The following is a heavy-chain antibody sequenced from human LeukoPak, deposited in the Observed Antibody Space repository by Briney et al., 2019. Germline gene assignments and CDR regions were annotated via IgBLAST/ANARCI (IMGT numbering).Heavy chain of an antibody. D-gene: IGHD6-13*01. CDR2: IYYSGST. V-gene: IGHV4-39*07. CDR1: GDSISSSRYY. Sequence: SETLSLTCIVSGDSISSSRYYWGWIRQPPGKGLEWIGNIYYSGSTFYIPSLKSRVTISVDTSKNQFSLKLSSVTAADTAVYYCARFEAAAGTFNFDYWGQGTLVTVSS. CDR3: ARFEAAAGTFNFDY. J-gene: IGHJ4*02.